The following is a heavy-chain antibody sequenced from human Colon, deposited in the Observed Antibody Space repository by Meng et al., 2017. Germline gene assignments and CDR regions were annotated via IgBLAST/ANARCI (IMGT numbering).Heavy chain of an antibody. J-gene: IGHJ4*02. CDR3: ARGRGSYSSIDF. D-gene: IGHD1-26*01. CDR1: CGSVSSPSYY. Sequence: QVQLHGSGPRLVRPSEPLSLTCTLSCGSVSSPSYYWSWIRQTQGKGLEWIGYVYYTGSANSNPSLKTRVTISVDTSKNHFSLNLTSVTAADTAVYYCARGRGSYSSIDFWRQGTLVTVSS. V-gene: IGHV4-61*03. CDR2: VYYTGSA.